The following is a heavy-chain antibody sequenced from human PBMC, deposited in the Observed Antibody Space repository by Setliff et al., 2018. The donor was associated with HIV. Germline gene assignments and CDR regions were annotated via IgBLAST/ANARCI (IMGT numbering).Heavy chain of an antibody. CDR1: GGSISSDSSDY. V-gene: IGHV4-61*01. CDR2: IYYAGDT. Sequence: SETLSLTCTVSGGSISSDSSDYLWSWIRQAPGKGLEWIGYIYYAGDTNFNPSLKSRVTLSVDMSTNQVSLKLNSMTAADTAVYYCARGTLEQFSSTHYYMDVWGKGTAATVSS. D-gene: IGHD6-19*01. J-gene: IGHJ6*03. CDR3: ARGTLEQFSSTHYYMDV.